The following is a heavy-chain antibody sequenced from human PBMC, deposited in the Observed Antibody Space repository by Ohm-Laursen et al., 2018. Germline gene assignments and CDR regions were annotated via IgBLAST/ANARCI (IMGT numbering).Heavy chain of an antibody. J-gene: IGHJ6*02. CDR3: ARGHYDMNL. Sequence: GSLRLSCTASVSAFSNSWLTWVRQAPGKGLEWVAHRNQDGSEKNYGDSVKGRFTISRDNAKNSLYLQMNSLRVEDAAVFYCARGHYDMNLWGQGTTVTVSS. CDR1: VSAFSNSW. V-gene: IGHV3-7*01. CDR2: RNQDGSEK.